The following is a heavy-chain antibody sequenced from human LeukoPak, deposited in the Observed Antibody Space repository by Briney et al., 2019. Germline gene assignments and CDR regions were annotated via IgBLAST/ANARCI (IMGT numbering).Heavy chain of an antibody. V-gene: IGHV4-34*01. CDR1: GGSFSGYY. CDR2: INHSGST. Sequence: SETLSLTCAVYGGSFSGYYWNWIRQPPGKGLEWIGEINHSGSTNYNPSLKSRVTISVDTSKNQFSLKLNSVTAADTAVYYCARRGYSLRYWGQGTLVTVSS. J-gene: IGHJ4*02. D-gene: IGHD5-18*01. CDR3: ARRGYSLRY.